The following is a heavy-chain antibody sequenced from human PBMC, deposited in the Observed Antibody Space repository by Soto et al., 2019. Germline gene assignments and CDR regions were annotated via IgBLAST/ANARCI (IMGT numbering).Heavy chain of an antibody. CDR3: ARVGGSYSRFGMDV. D-gene: IGHD1-26*01. J-gene: IGHJ6*02. CDR1: GYSIRSGDY. V-gene: IGHV4-38-2*01. CDR2: IYHSGST. Sequence: SETLSLTCAVAGYSIRSGDYWGWIRQHPGKGLEWIGSIYHSGSTYYNPSLKSRVTISVDTSKNQFSLKLSSVTAADTAVYYCARVGGSYSRFGMDVWGQGTTVTVSS.